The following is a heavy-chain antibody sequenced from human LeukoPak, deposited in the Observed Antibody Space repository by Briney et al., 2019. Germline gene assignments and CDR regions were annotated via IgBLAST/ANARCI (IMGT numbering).Heavy chain of an antibody. CDR1: GFTFSSYA. D-gene: IGHD5-12*01. J-gene: IGHJ4*02. V-gene: IGHV3-23*01. CDR2: VTGSDDAT. Sequence: PGGSLRLSCAASGFTFSSYAMTWVRQAPGKGLEWVSTVTGSDDATYYADSVKGRFTISRDYSKNTVHLQISSLGVEDTAIYYCARGPHLYSGYHPDSWGQGTLVSVSS. CDR3: ARGPHLYSGYHPDS.